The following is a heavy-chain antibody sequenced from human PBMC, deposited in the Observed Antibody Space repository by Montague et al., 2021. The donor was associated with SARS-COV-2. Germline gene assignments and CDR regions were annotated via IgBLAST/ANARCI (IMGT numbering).Heavy chain of an antibody. CDR1: GFSLSTSGVG. Sequence: PALVKPTQTLTLTCTFSGFSLSTSGVGVGWIRQPPGQALEWLALIYWDDDKRCSPPLKSTLTITKDTSKNQVVLTMTNMDPVYTATYYCAHSQSSQWLAGGYCDYWGQGTRGTVSS. J-gene: IGHJ4*02. V-gene: IGHV2-5*02. CDR2: IYWDDDK. CDR3: AHSQSSQWLAGGYCDY. D-gene: IGHD6-19*01.